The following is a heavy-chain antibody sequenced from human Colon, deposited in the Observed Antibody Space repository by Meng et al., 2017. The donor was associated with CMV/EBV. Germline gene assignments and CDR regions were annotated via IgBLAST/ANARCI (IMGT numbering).Heavy chain of an antibody. CDR1: GDSISGRSYY. CDR3: ARMALHWYFDL. CDR2: IYYTGND. V-gene: IGHV4-39*07. Sequence: QPQGPGPGRVKPSETLSLTCTVSGDSISGRSYYWGWIRQPPGKGLEWIASIYYTGNDYHNPSLKSRVTISIDTSNNQFSLRLTSVTAADTAVYYCARMALHWYFDLWGRGTLVTVSS. D-gene: IGHD5-24*01. J-gene: IGHJ2*01.